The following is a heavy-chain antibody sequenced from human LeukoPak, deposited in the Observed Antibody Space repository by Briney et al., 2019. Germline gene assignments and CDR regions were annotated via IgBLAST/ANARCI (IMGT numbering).Heavy chain of an antibody. D-gene: IGHD1-26*01. CDR2: ISGSGGST. CDR3: AKDAVGATTSDY. CDR1: GFTVSSNY. V-gene: IGHV3-23*01. Sequence: GGSLRLSCAASGFTVSSNYMSWVRQAPGKGLEWVSAISGSGGSTYYADSVKGRFTISRDNSKNTLYLQMSSLRAEDTAVYYCAKDAVGATTSDYWGQGTLVTVSS. J-gene: IGHJ4*02.